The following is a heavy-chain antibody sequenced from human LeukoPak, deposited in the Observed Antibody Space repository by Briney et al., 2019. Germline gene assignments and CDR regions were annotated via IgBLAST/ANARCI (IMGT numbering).Heavy chain of an antibody. D-gene: IGHD2-2*01. V-gene: IGHV4-34*01. CDR3: AREASSTRGGFDY. Sequence: SETLSLTCAVYGGSFSGYYWGWIRQPPGKGLEWIGEINHSGSTNYNPSLKSRVTISVDTSKNQFSLKLSSVTAADTAVYYCAREASSTRGGFDYWGQGTLVTVSS. CDR2: INHSGST. CDR1: GGSFSGYY. J-gene: IGHJ4*02.